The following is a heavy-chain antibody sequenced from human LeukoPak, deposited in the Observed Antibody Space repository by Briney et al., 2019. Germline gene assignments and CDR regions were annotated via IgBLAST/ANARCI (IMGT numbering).Heavy chain of an antibody. CDR1: GFTVSSTY. D-gene: IGHD5-18*01. J-gene: IGHJ4*02. Sequence: GGSLRLSYAASGFTVSSTYMSWVRQAPGKGLEWVSVIYNGGSTYYADSVKGKFTISRDNSKNTVYLQMNSLRAEDTAVYYCARDGEYSYGYGFDYWGQGTLVTVSS. V-gene: IGHV3-66*01. CDR2: IYNGGST. CDR3: ARDGEYSYGYGFDY.